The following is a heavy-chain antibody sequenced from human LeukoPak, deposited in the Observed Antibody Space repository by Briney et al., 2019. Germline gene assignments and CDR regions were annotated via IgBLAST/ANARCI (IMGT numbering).Heavy chain of an antibody. Sequence: PGGSLRLSCSASGLTFTNYAMHWVRQAPGKGLEYVSAISTTGGSTYYADSVKGRFTISRDNSKNTLYLQISSLTAEDTAVYYCVKGWIQAVGNFCWGQRTLVTVSS. CDR3: VKGWIQAVGNFC. V-gene: IGHV3-64D*06. D-gene: IGHD5-18*01. J-gene: IGHJ4*02. CDR1: GLTFTNYA. CDR2: ISTTGGST.